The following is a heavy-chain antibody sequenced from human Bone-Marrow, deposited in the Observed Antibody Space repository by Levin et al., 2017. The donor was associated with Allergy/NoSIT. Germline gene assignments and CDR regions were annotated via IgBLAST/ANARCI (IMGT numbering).Heavy chain of an antibody. D-gene: IGHD3-22*01. CDR2: FYYRGNT. CDR3: ARDFLDYDSSGFNWFDP. CDR1: GGSISSLSYY. J-gene: IGHJ5*02. Sequence: KASETLSLTCTVSGGSISSLSYYWSWIRQHPEKGLESIGYFYYRGNTYYNPSLKSRVTISVDTSKNQFSLRLTSVTAADTAVYYCARDFLDYDSSGFNWFDPWGQGTLVTVSS. V-gene: IGHV4-31*03.